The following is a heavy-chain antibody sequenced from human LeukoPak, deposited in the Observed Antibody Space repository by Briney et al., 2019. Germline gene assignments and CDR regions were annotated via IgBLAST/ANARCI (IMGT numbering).Heavy chain of an antibody. CDR2: IGTAGDT. Sequence: GGSLRLSCAACGFTFSSYDMHWVRQATGKGLEWVSAIGTAGDTYFPGSVKGQFTISRENAKNSLYLQMNSLRAGDTAVYYCARRGAATGAFDIWGQGTMVTVSS. V-gene: IGHV3-13*03. J-gene: IGHJ3*02. D-gene: IGHD2-15*01. CDR1: GFTFSSYD. CDR3: ARRGAATGAFDI.